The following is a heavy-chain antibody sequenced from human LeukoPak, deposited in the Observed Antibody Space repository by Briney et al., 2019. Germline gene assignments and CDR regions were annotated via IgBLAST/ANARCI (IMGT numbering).Heavy chain of an antibody. Sequence: SVKVSCKASGGTFSSYAISWVRQAPGQGLEWMGGIIPIFGTANYAQKFQGRVTITADESTSTAYMELSSLRSEDTAVYYCARGYCSGGSCYRYGMDVWGQGTTVTVSS. CDR3: ARGYCSGGSCYRYGMDV. CDR1: GGTFSSYA. V-gene: IGHV1-69*01. CDR2: IIPIFGTA. J-gene: IGHJ6*02. D-gene: IGHD2-15*01.